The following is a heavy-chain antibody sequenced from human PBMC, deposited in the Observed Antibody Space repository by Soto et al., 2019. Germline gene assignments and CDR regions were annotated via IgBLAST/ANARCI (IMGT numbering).Heavy chain of an antibody. J-gene: IGHJ4*02. Sequence: QVQVVQSGAEVIRPGASVKVSCKVSGDTLSKFSIHWVRQSPGKGLEWMGGLEPEVGETLYAQDFQGRITMTDDTSTGTAYMELRSLRSEDTAVYYCAIVLGWATFDIWGQGTLVTVSS. V-gene: IGHV1-24*01. D-gene: IGHD3-16*01. CDR2: LEPEVGET. CDR1: GDTLSKFS. CDR3: AIVLGWATFDI.